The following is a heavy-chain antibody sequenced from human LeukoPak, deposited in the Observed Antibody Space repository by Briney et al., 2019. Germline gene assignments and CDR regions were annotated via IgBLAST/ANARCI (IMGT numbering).Heavy chain of an antibody. V-gene: IGHV1-69*04. CDR2: VIPILRQS. J-gene: IGHJ3*02. CDR1: GGTFSTFA. CDR3: AKVRGSDAFDI. Sequence: AAVKVCCKASGGTFSTFALNWVRQPPGQGLEWMGRVIPILRQSDSAQKFQGRVTITADTSTSTAYMELRSLRSEDTAVYYCAKVRGSDAFDIWGQGTIASVSS.